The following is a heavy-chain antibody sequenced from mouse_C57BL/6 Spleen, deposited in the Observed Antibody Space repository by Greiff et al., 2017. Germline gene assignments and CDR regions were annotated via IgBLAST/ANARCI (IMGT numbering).Heavy chain of an antibody. CDR3: ARSGDDYAFAY. CDR2: INPNNGGT. D-gene: IGHD2-4*01. V-gene: IGHV1-26*01. CDR1: GYTFTDYY. J-gene: IGHJ3*01. Sequence: VQLQQSGPELVKPGASVKISCKASGYTFTDYYMNWVKQSHGKSLEWIGDINPNNGGTSYNQKFKGKATLTVDKSSSTAYMELRSLTSEDSAVYYCARSGDDYAFAYWGQGTLVTVSA.